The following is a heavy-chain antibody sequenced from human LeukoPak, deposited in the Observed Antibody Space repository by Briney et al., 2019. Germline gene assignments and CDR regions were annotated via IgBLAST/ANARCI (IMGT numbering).Heavy chain of an antibody. CDR3: AKCSFVLAAADTDY. V-gene: IGHV3-23*01. Sequence: GGSLRPSCAASGFTFSSYAMSWVRQAPGKGLEWVSAISGSGGSTYYADSVKGRFTISRDNSKNTLYLQMNSLRAEDTAVYYCAKCSFVLAAADTDYWGQGTLVTVSS. J-gene: IGHJ4*02. D-gene: IGHD6-13*01. CDR2: ISGSGGST. CDR1: GFTFSSYA.